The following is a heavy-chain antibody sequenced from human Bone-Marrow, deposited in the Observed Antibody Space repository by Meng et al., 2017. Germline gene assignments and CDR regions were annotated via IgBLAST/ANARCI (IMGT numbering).Heavy chain of an antibody. J-gene: IGHJ4*02. V-gene: IGHV1-2*02. D-gene: IGHD2-2*01. CDR1: GYTFTGYY. CDR3: ARAGNPPAAGEFDY. CDR2: INPNSGGT. Sequence: ASVKVSCKASGYTFTGYYMHWVRQAPGQGLEWMGWINPNSGGTNYAQKCQGRVTMTRDTSISTAYMELSRLRSDDTAVYYCARAGNPPAAGEFDYWGQGTLVTVSS.